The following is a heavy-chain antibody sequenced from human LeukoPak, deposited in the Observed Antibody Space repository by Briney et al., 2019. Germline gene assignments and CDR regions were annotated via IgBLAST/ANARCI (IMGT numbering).Heavy chain of an antibody. V-gene: IGHV4-59*08. D-gene: IGHD6-19*01. Sequence: SETLSLTCTVSDASLSSFHWTWIRQSPVKGLEWIGSIRFSGSTDYNPSLQSRVTIAVDTSKNQFSLKLSSVTAADTAVYYCARRDSSGWSAHFDYWGQGTLVTVSS. J-gene: IGHJ4*02. CDR2: IRFSGST. CDR1: DASLSSFH. CDR3: ARRDSSGWSAHFDY.